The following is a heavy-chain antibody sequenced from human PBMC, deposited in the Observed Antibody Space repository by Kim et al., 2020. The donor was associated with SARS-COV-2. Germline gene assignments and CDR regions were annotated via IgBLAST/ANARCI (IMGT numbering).Heavy chain of an antibody. CDR3: ASGLLEWLLWDLIDY. CDR1: GFTFSSYA. Sequence: GGSLRLSCAASGFTFSSYAMHWVRQAPGKGLEWVAVISYDGSNKYYADSVKGRFTISRDNSKNTLYLQMNSLRAEDTAVYYCASGLLEWLLWDLIDYWGQGTLVTVSS. V-gene: IGHV3-30-3*01. CDR2: ISYDGSNK. D-gene: IGHD3-3*01. J-gene: IGHJ4*02.